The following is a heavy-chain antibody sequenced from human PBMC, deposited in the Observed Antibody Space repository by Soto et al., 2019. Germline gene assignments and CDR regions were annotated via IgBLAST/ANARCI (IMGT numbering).Heavy chain of an antibody. CDR1: GFTFNSYA. CDR2: ISFDGRNE. J-gene: IGHJ4*02. CDR3: ARAGGYFPFDY. Sequence: GGSLRLSCAASGFTFNSYAIHWVRQPPGKGLEWVAVISFDGRNEYFADSVKGRFTISRDNSKKMVYLQMDSLRTEDTAVFFCARAGGYFPFDYWGQGTLVTVSS. D-gene: IGHD5-12*01. V-gene: IGHV3-30*04.